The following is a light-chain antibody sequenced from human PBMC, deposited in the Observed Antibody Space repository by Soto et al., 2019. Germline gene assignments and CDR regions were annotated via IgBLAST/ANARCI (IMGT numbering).Light chain of an antibody. J-gene: IGKJ4*01. CDR2: GAS. Sequence: DIVMTQSPATLSVAPGERVTFSCRASQGVSRKLAWYQHKPGQAPGLLISGASTGATGIPARFSGSGSGTEFTLTISSLQSEDCAIYYCQQYHTWPITFGGGTKVEIK. CDR1: QGVSRK. V-gene: IGKV3-15*01. CDR3: QQYHTWPIT.